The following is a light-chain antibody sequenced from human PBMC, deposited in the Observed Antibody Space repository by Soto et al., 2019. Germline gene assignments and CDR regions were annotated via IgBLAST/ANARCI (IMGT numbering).Light chain of an antibody. CDR1: QSVSSN. Sequence: EIVMTQSPATLSVSPGERATLSCRASQSVSSNLAWYQQKPGQAPRLLIYGASTRATGIPARFSGSGSGTEFTLTISSLQSEDFAVYYCQKYNNWLHLGGGTRGDSK. J-gene: IGKJ4*01. CDR3: QKYNNWLH. CDR2: GAS. V-gene: IGKV3-15*01.